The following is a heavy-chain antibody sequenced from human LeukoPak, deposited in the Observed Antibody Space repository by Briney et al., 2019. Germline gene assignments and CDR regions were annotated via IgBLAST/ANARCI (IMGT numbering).Heavy chain of an antibody. Sequence: ASVKVSCKASGYTFTSYDINWVRQATGQGLEWMGWINPNSGGTNYAQKFQGRVTMTRDTSISTAYMELSRLRSDDTAVYYCARDYYDSSGYYFLGERGFDPWGQGTLVTVSS. D-gene: IGHD3-22*01. V-gene: IGHV1-2*02. CDR1: GYTFTSYD. CDR3: ARDYYDSSGYYFLGERGFDP. CDR2: INPNSGGT. J-gene: IGHJ5*02.